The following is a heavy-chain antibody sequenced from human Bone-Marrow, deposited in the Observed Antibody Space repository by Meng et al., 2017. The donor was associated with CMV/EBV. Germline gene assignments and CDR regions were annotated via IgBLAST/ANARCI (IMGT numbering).Heavy chain of an antibody. CDR3: ARGLGFLY. D-gene: IGHD3-16*01. Sequence: GSLRLSCTVSGGSISNTNHYWVWIRQPPGKGLECIVTMYYSGSTYYNPSLKARVTMSVDTSKNQFSLKLSSVTAADTAVYYCARGLGFLYWGQGTLVTVSS. V-gene: IGHV4-39*07. CDR2: MYYSGST. CDR1: GGSISNTNHY. J-gene: IGHJ4*02.